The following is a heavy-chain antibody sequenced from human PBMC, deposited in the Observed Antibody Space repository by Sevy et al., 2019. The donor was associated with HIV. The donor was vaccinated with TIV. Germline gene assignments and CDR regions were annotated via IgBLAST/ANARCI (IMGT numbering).Heavy chain of an antibody. Sequence: GGSLRLSCAASGFTFSANCMNWVRQAPGKGLEWVANIKADGSDKHYVDSVEGRFTISRDNAKNLLFLQMNSLRAEDTAVYYCAHETFGRLESGGQGTLVTVSS. J-gene: IGHJ4*02. D-gene: IGHD3-16*01. V-gene: IGHV3-7*01. CDR1: GFTFSANC. CDR3: AHETFGRLES. CDR2: IKADGSDK.